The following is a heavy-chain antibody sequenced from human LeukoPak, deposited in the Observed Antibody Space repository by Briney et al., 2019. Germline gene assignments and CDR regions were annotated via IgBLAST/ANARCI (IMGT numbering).Heavy chain of an antibody. J-gene: IGHJ6*03. V-gene: IGHV3-23*01. D-gene: IGHD4-11*01. CDR3: AKADYKFSPYYYYYYMDV. CDR2: ISGSGGST. CDR1: GFTFSSYG. Sequence: GGSLRLSCAASGFTFSSYGMSWVRQAPGKGLEWVSAISGSGGSTYYADSVKGRFTISRDNSKNTLYLQMNSLRAEDTAVYYCAKADYKFSPYYYYYYMDVWGKGTTVTISS.